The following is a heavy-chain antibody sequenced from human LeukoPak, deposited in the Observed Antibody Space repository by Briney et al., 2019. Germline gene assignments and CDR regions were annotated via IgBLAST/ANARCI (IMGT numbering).Heavy chain of an antibody. D-gene: IGHD2-15*01. V-gene: IGHV4-30-4*02. CDR1: GGSISSGDYY. Sequence: SETLSLACTVSGGSISSGDYYWSWIRQPPGKGLEWIGYIYYSGSTYYNPSLKSRVTISVDTSKNQFSLKLSSVTAADTAVYYCARGAGLPRAFDIWGQGTMVTVSS. J-gene: IGHJ3*02. CDR2: IYYSGST. CDR3: ARGAGLPRAFDI.